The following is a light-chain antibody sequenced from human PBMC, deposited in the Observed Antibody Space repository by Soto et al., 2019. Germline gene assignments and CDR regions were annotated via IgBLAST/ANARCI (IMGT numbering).Light chain of an antibody. V-gene: IGKV1-5*01. Sequence: DIQMTQSPSALSASVGDGVTITCRASQNINTWLAWFRQIPGKAPKLLIYDASSLESGVPSRFSGSGSDTDFTLTITNLQPDDVAIYYCQQYYSYSRTFGQGTKVEI. CDR3: QQYYSYSRT. CDR1: QNINTW. J-gene: IGKJ1*01. CDR2: DAS.